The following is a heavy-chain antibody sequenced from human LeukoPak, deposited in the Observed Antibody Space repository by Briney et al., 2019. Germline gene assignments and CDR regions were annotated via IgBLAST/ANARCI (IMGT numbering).Heavy chain of an antibody. V-gene: IGHV5-51*01. J-gene: IGHJ4*02. Sequence: PGESLKISCKGSGYSFTSYWIGWVRPMPGKGLEWMGIIYPGDSDTRYSPSFQGQVTISADKSISTAYLQWSSLNTSDTAMYYCARYTDHYYFDYWGQGTLVTVSS. D-gene: IGHD1-1*01. CDR3: ARYTDHYYFDY. CDR1: GYSFTSYW. CDR2: IYPGDSDT.